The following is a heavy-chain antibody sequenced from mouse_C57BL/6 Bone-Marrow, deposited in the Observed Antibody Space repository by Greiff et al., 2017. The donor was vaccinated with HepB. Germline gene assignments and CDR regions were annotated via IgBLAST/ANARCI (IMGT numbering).Heavy chain of an antibody. Sequence: EVMLVESGGDLVKPGGSLKLSCAASGFTFSSYGMSWVRQTPDKRLEWVATISSGGSYTYYPDSVKGRFTISRDNAKNTLYLQMSSLKSEDTAMYYCARRGTVVATNYFDYWGQGTTLTVSS. D-gene: IGHD1-1*01. CDR3: ARRGTVVATNYFDY. CDR2: ISSGGSYT. J-gene: IGHJ2*01. V-gene: IGHV5-6*02. CDR1: GFTFSSYG.